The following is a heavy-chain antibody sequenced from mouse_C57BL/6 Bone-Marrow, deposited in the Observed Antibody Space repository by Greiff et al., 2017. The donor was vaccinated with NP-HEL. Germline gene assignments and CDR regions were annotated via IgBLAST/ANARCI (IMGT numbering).Heavy chain of an antibody. CDR3: ARGPYY. CDR1: GYSITSGYY. Sequence: EVKLMESGPSLVKPSQSLSLTCSVTGYSITSGYYWNWIRQFPGNKLEWMGYISYDGSNNYNPSLKNRISITRDTSKNQFFLKLNSVTTEDTATYYCARGPYYWGQGTTLTVSS. CDR2: ISYDGSN. V-gene: IGHV3-6*01. J-gene: IGHJ2*01.